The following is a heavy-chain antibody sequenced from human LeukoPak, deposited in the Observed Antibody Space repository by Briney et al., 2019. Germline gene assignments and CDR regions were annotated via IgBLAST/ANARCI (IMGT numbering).Heavy chain of an antibody. D-gene: IGHD6-19*01. J-gene: IGHJ5*02. CDR3: ASEVAVAGTRDP. CDR2: IIPILGIA. CDR1: GGTFSSYA. Sequence: ASVKVSCKASGGTFSSYAISWVRQAPGQGLEWMGRIIPILGIANYAQKFQGRVTITADKSTSTAYMELSSLRSEDTAMYYCASEVAVAGTRDPWGQGTLVTVSS. V-gene: IGHV1-69*04.